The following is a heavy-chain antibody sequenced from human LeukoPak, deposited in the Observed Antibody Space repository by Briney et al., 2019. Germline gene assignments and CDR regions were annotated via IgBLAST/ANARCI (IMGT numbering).Heavy chain of an antibody. V-gene: IGHV4-59*01. Sequence: KTSETLSLTCTVSGGSINSYYWTWIRPPPGKGLEWIGYIYYSGSTHYNPSLNSRVTISMDTSKNHFSLKLSSVTAADTAIYYCARTSRHFYGSGSNLTPWPADMDVWGQGTKVTVSS. CDR1: GGSINSYY. D-gene: IGHD3-10*01. J-gene: IGHJ6*02. CDR3: ARTSRHFYGSGSNLTPWPADMDV. CDR2: IYYSGST.